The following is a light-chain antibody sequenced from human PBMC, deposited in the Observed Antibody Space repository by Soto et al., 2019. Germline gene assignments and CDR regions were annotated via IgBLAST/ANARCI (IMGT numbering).Light chain of an antibody. CDR2: EVT. V-gene: IGLV2-14*01. CDR3: ISYTGSSTSYV. Sequence: SALTQPASVSGSLGQSITISCSGTSSDVGSYNHVAWYQQFPGKTPKLIIYEVTYRPSGVSHRFSASKSGNTASLTISGLQAEDEADYYCISYTGSSTSYVFGTGTKLTVL. J-gene: IGLJ1*01. CDR1: SSDVGSYNH.